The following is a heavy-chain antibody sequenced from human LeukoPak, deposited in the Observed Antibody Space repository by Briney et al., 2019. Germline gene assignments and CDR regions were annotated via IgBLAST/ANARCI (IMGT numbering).Heavy chain of an antibody. CDR2: ISSFSSYI. Sequence: GGSLRLSCAASEFTFSSYNMNWVRQAPGKGLEWVSSISSFSSYIYYADSLKGRFTISRDNSKNTLYLQMNSLRDEDTAIYYCAKVPSIAAAKNYFDYWGQGTLVTVSS. CDR1: EFTFSSYN. V-gene: IGHV3-21*04. CDR3: AKVPSIAAAKNYFDY. J-gene: IGHJ4*02. D-gene: IGHD6-13*01.